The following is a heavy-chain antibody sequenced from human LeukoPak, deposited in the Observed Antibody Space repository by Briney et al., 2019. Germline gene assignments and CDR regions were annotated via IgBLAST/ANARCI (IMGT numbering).Heavy chain of an antibody. CDR3: AKGRGDSSSWYEAEYFQH. J-gene: IGHJ1*01. V-gene: IGHV3-23*01. CDR1: GFTFSSYA. CDR2: ISGSGGST. Sequence: GGSLRLSCAASGFTFSSYAMSWVRQAPGKGLEWVSAISGSGGSTYYADSVKGRFTISRDNSKNTLCLQMNSLGAEDTAVYYCAKGRGDSSSWYEAEYFQHWGQGTLVTVSS. D-gene: IGHD6-13*01.